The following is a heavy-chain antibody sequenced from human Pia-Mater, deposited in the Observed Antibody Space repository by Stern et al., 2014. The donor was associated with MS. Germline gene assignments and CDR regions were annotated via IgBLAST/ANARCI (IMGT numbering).Heavy chain of an antibody. V-gene: IGHV3-33*01. D-gene: IGHD6-13*01. Sequence: VQLVESGGGVVQPGRSLRLSCAASGFTFSSYGMHWVRQAPGKGLEWVAGIWYDGSNKYYADSVKGRFTISRDNSKNTLYLQMNSLRAEDTAVYYCARSSSPSTYYYYGMDVWGQGTTVTVSS. CDR1: GFTFSSYG. CDR2: IWYDGSNK. CDR3: ARSSSPSTYYYYGMDV. J-gene: IGHJ6*02.